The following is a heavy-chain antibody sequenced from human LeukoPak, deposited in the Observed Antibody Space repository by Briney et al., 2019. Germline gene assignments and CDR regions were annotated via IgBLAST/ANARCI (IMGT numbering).Heavy chain of an antibody. CDR1: GFTLRSYE. D-gene: IGHD6-13*01. Sequence: GGSVTLSCAACGFTLRSYEMKCVREAPGGGLEWSSYISRSGSTMYYADSVKGRFTISRDNDKNSLYLQMNSLRAEDTAIYYCASSSWYALDYWGQGTLVTVSS. V-gene: IGHV3-48*03. CDR2: ISRSGSTM. CDR3: ASSSWYALDY. J-gene: IGHJ4*02.